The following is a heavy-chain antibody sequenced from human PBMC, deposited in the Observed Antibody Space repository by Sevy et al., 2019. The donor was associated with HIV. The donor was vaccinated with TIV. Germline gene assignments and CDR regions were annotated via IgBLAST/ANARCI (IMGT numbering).Heavy chain of an antibody. D-gene: IGHD3-16*02. V-gene: IGHV3-23*01. CDR3: AKDAGLGELSYYFDY. Sequence: GGSLRLTCAASGFTFSSYAMSWVRQAPGKGLEWVSAISGSGGSTYYADSVKGRFTISRDNSKNTLYLQMNSLRAEDTAVYYCAKDAGLGELSYYFDYWGQGTLVTVSS. J-gene: IGHJ4*02. CDR2: ISGSGGST. CDR1: GFTFSSYA.